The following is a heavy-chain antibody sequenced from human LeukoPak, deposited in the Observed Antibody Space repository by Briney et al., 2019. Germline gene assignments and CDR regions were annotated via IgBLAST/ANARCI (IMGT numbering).Heavy chain of an antibody. CDR2: INPNSGGT. J-gene: IGHJ4*02. CDR3: ASLRGPYYYDSSGYYDY. D-gene: IGHD3-22*01. V-gene: IGHV1-2*02. Sequence: ASVKVSCKASGYTFTGYYMHWVRQAPGQGLEWMGWINPNSGGTNYAQKFQGRVTMTRDTSISTAYMELSRLRSDDTAVYYCASLRGPYYYDSSGYYDYWGQGTLVTVSS. CDR1: GYTFTGYY.